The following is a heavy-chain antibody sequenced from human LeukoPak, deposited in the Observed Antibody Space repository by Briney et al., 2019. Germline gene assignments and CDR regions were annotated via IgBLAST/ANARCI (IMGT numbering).Heavy chain of an antibody. D-gene: IGHD2-8*02. V-gene: IGHV4-59*04. CDR2: IYYTGNT. CDR3: ARQPSLRVDYYYGMDV. J-gene: IGHJ6*02. Sequence: SETLSLTCTVSGGSISSHYWSWIRQPPGKGLEWIGAIYYTGNTYFNPSLKSRLTISVDTSKNQFSLKLDSVTAADTAVYYCARQPSLRVDYYYGMDVWGQGTTVTVSS. CDR1: GGSISSHY.